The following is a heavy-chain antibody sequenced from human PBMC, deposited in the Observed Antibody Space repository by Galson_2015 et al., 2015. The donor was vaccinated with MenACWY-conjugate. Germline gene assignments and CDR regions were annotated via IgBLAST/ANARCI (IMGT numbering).Heavy chain of an antibody. CDR1: AYGFNNYW. CDR3: ARLRYGGYDWSESYFDY. V-gene: IGHV5-51*01. J-gene: IGHJ4*02. Sequence: QSGAEVKKPGESLKISCTGSAYGFNNYWIAWVRQMPGKGLEWMGIIYPGDSDTRYSPSFQGPVTISADRSISTAYLQWSSLKASDTAIYYCARLRYGGYDWSESYFDYWGQGTLVTVSS. CDR2: IYPGDSDT. D-gene: IGHD5-12*01.